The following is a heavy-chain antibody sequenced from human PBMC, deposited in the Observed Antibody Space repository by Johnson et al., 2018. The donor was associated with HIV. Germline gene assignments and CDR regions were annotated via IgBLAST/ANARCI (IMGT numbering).Heavy chain of an antibody. V-gene: IGHV3-15*01. Sequence: VQLVESGGGVVQPGGSLRLSCAASGFTFSTYAMHWVRRAPGKGLEWVGRIKSNTDGGTADYAAPVNGRFTISRDDSKDTLYLDMKSLKTEDTAIYYCTTEVMEWELQIGWTRAFDSWGQGTMVTVSS. J-gene: IGHJ3*02. CDR1: GFTFSTYA. D-gene: IGHD1-26*01. CDR3: TTEVMEWELQIGWTRAFDS. CDR2: IKSNTDGGTA.